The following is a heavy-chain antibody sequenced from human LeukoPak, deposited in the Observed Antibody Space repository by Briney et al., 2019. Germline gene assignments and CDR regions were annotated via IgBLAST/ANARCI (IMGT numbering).Heavy chain of an antibody. Sequence: PGRSLSLSCAASGLNLWCYAMLGVRQAPDKGLEWVAVIWYYGSNIYYADSVKGRFTISRDNSKNTRHLQMNSLRAEDTAVYYCARDVVGFCSGGGCYVGYFDYWGEGDLVTVSS. J-gene: IGHJ4*02. V-gene: IGHV3-33*08. CDR1: GLNLWCYA. CDR3: ARDVVGFCSGGGCYVGYFDY. CDR2: IWYYGSNI. D-gene: IGHD2-15*01.